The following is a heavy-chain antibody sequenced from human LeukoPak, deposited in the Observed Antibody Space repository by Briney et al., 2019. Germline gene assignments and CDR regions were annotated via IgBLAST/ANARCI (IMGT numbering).Heavy chain of an antibody. CDR1: GYTFTSYA. CDR3: ARDGVYCTNGVCSEFGPYYFDY. CDR2: INAGNGNT. V-gene: IGHV1-3*01. D-gene: IGHD2-8*01. Sequence: ASVKVSCKASGYTFTSYAMHWVRQAPGQRLEWMGWINAGNGNTKYSQKFQGRVTITRDTSASTAYMELSSLRSEDTAVYYCARDGVYCTNGVCSEFGPYYFDYWGQGTLVTVSS. J-gene: IGHJ4*02.